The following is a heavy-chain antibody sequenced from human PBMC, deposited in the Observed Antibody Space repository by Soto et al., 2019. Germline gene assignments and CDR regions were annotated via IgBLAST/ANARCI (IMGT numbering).Heavy chain of an antibody. CDR1: GYTFTSYA. V-gene: IGHV1-3*01. CDR2: INAGNGNT. D-gene: IGHD6-13*01. J-gene: IGHJ5*02. CDR3: GRLRCSRSGSNWFDP. Sequence: ASVKVSCKASGYTFTSYAMHWVRQAPGQRLEWMGWINAGNGNTKYSQKFQGRVTITRDTSASTAYMELSSLKASDTAMYYCGRLRCSRSGSNWFDPWGQGTLVTVSS.